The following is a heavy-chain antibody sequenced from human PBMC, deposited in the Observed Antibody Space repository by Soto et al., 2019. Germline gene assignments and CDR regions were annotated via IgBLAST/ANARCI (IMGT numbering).Heavy chain of an antibody. Sequence: SETLSLTCTVSGGSISSGDYYWSWIRQPPGKGLEWIGYIYYSGSTYYNPSLKSRVTISVDTSKNQFSLKLSSVTAADTAVYYCARVRGVTYFDYWGQGTLVTVSS. CDR2: IYYSGST. V-gene: IGHV4-30-4*01. CDR3: ARVRGVTYFDY. CDR1: GGSISSGDYY. J-gene: IGHJ4*02. D-gene: IGHD3-10*01.